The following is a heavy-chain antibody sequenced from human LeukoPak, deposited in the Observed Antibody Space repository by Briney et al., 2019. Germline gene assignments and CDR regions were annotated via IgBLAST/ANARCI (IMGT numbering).Heavy chain of an antibody. CDR3: ARGALSGYFDY. CDR1: GFTFTAYG. V-gene: IGHV3-53*01. J-gene: IGHJ4*02. CDR2: IYSGGST. Sequence: GGSLRLSCAASGFTFTAYGMQWVRQAPGKGLEWVSVIYSGGSTYYADSVKGRFTISRDNSKNTLYLQMNSLRAEDTAVYYCARGALSGYFDYWGQGTLVTVSS. D-gene: IGHD3-22*01.